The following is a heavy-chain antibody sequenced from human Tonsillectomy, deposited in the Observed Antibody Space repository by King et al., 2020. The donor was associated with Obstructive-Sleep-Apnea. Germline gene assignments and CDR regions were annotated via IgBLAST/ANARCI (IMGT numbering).Heavy chain of an antibody. D-gene: IGHD4-17*01. J-gene: IGHJ4*02. Sequence: LQLQESGPGLVKPSETLSLTCTVSGGSISRSSYYWGWIRQPPGKGLEWIGNIYYSGNTYYNPSLKSRVTISVDTSKNQFSLKLSSVTAADTAVYYCARVTHETVTIPTFDYWGQGTLVTVSS. V-gene: IGHV4-39*07. CDR2: IYYSGNT. CDR3: ARVTHETVTIPTFDY. CDR1: GGSISRSSYY.